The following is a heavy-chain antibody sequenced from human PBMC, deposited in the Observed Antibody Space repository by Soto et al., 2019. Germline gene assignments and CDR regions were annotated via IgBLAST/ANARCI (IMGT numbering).Heavy chain of an antibody. D-gene: IGHD2-2*01. Sequence: HPGGSLRLSCAASGFTFSSYAMSWVRQAPGKGLEWVSAISGSGGSTYYADSVKGRFTISRDNSKNTLYLQMNSLRAEDTAVYYCAKVPIVVVPAAISGMDVWGQGTTVTVSS. V-gene: IGHV3-23*01. CDR1: GFTFSSYA. CDR2: ISGSGGST. J-gene: IGHJ6*02. CDR3: AKVPIVVVPAAISGMDV.